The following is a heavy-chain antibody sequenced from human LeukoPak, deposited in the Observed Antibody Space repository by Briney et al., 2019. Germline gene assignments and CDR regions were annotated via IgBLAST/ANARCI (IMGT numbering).Heavy chain of an antibody. CDR1: GGSISSSNW. Sequence: SETLSLTCAVSGGSISSSNWWSWVRQPPGKGLEWIGEIYHSGSTNYNPSLKSRVTISVDTSKNQFSLRLSSVTAADTAVYYCARGFMGANFDYWGQGTLVTVSS. D-gene: IGHD3-16*01. CDR3: ARGFMGANFDY. J-gene: IGHJ4*02. V-gene: IGHV4-4*02. CDR2: IYHSGST.